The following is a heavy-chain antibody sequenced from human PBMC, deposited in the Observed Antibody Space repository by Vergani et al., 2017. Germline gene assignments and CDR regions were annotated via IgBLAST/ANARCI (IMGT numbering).Heavy chain of an antibody. CDR1: GFTFGNHG. Sequence: QVQLVESGGGVIQPGRSLRLSCAASGFTFGNHGFHWVRRPPGKGLEWVVGISFDGTNEYYPDLVKGRFTISRDIAKNTLYLQMNSLRAEDTAVYYCARGASGDYVSSFDYWGQGTLVTVSS. CDR2: ISFDGTNE. V-gene: IGHV3-30*03. J-gene: IGHJ4*02. D-gene: IGHD4-17*01. CDR3: ARGASGDYVSSFDY.